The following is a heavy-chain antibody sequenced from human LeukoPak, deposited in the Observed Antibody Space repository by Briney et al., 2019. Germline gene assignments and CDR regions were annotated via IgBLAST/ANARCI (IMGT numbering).Heavy chain of an antibody. D-gene: IGHD2-15*01. CDR2: ISGSGGST. J-gene: IGHJ6*02. CDR3: AKNHAAPAKYGMDV. CDR1: GFTVSSNY. Sequence: GGSLRLSCAASGFTVSSNYMSWVRQAPGKGLEWVSAISGSGGSTYYADSVKGRFTISRDNSKNTLYLQMNSLRAEDTAVYYCAKNHAAPAKYGMDVWGQGTTVTVSS. V-gene: IGHV3-23*01.